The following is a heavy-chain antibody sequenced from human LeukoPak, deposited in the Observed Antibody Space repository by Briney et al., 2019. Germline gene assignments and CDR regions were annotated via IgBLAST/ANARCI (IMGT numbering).Heavy chain of an antibody. Sequence: GGSLRLSCAASGFTFSSYSMNWVRQAPGKGLEWVSSISSSSSYIYYADSEKGRFTISRDNAKNSLYLQMNSLRAEDTAVYYCARDPIQLWSFDYWGQGTLVTVSS. CDR3: ARDPIQLWSFDY. CDR2: ISSSSSYI. J-gene: IGHJ4*02. V-gene: IGHV3-21*01. CDR1: GFTFSSYS. D-gene: IGHD5-18*01.